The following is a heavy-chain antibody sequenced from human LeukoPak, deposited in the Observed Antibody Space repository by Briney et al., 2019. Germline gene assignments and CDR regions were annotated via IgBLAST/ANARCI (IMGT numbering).Heavy chain of an antibody. V-gene: IGHV4-30-2*01. J-gene: IGHJ4*02. Sequence: PSQTLSLTCAVSGASISRATYSWSWIRQPPGRGLEWIGYIYHTGSTYYNPSLKSRVTISVDRSKNQFSLKLSSVTAADTAVYYCARVRITMVRGVIINWGQGTLVTVSS. CDR2: IYHTGST. D-gene: IGHD3-10*01. CDR1: GASISRATYS. CDR3: ARVRITMVRGVIIN.